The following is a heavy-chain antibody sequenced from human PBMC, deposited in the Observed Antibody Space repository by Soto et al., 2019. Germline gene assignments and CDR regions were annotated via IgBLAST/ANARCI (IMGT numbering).Heavy chain of an antibody. D-gene: IGHD1-26*01. Sequence: PGGSLRLSCAASGFTFSSYGMHWVRQAPGKGLEWVAVISYDGSNKYYADSVKGRFTISRDNSKNTLYLQMNSLRAEDTAVYYCAKPLIVGHIGYSIDEGMDVWGQGTTVTVSS. CDR3: AKPLIVGHIGYSIDEGMDV. CDR1: GFTFSSYG. J-gene: IGHJ6*02. CDR2: ISYDGSNK. V-gene: IGHV3-30*18.